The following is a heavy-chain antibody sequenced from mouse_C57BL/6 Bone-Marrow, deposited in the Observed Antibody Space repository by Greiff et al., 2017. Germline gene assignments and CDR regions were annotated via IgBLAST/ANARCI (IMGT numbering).Heavy chain of an antibody. J-gene: IGHJ4*01. CDR1: GYTFTDYY. Sequence: QVQLQQSGAELVKPGASVKISCKASGYTFTDYYINWVKQRPGQGLEWIGKIGPGSGSTYYNEKFKGKASLTADKSSSTAYMQLSSLKSEDSAVYFSASYSYYSFYAMGYWGQGTSVTVSS. CDR2: IGPGSGST. CDR3: ASYSYYSFYAMGY. V-gene: IGHV1-77*01. D-gene: IGHD2-12*01.